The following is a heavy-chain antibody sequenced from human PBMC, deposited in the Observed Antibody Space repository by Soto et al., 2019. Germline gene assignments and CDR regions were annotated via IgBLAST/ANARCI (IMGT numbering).Heavy chain of an antibody. CDR2: IFSNDEK. J-gene: IGHJ4*02. D-gene: IGHD3-22*01. V-gene: IGHV2-26*01. CDR1: GFSLSNARMG. CDR3: ARTLNYYDSSGYYYVFDY. Sequence: SGPTLVNPTETLTLTCTVSGFSLSNARMGVSWIRQPPGKALELLAHIFSNDEKSYSTSLKSRLTISKDTSKSHVVLTMTNMDPVDTATYYCARTLNYYDSSGYYYVFDYWGQGTLVTVS.